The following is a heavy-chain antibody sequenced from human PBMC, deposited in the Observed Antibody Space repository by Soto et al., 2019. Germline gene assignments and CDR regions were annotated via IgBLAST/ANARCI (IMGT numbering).Heavy chain of an antibody. CDR2: IYYSGST. J-gene: IGHJ4*02. D-gene: IGHD3-16*01. V-gene: IGHV4-39*01. CDR3: ARHGRGDFGPNTFDY. Sequence: QLQLQESGPGLVKPSETLSLTCTVSGGSISSSSYYWGWIRQPPGKGLEWIGSIYYSGSTYYNPSLKSRVTISVDTSKNQFSLKLSSVTAADTAVYYCARHGRGDFGPNTFDYWGQGTLVTVSS. CDR1: GGSISSSSYY.